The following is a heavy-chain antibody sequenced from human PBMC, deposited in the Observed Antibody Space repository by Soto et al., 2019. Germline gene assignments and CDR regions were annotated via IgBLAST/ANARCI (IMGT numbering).Heavy chain of an antibody. J-gene: IGHJ5*02. CDR1: VYTFTSYG. V-gene: IGHV1-18*01. CDR2: ISAYNGNT. Sequence: GASVKVSCKASVYTFTSYGMSWVRQAPGQGLEWMGWISAYNGNTNYAQKLQGRVTMTTDTSTSTAYMELRSLRSDDTAVYYCARLPHDYGDYVTFDPWGQGTLVTVSS. CDR3: ARLPHDYGDYVTFDP. D-gene: IGHD4-17*01.